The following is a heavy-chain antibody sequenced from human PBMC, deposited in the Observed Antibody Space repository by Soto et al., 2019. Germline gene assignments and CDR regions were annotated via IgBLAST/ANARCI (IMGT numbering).Heavy chain of an antibody. CDR1: GGSISSYY. CDR2: IYYSGST. V-gene: IGHV4-59*12. Sequence: SETLSLTCTVSGGSISSYYWSWIRQPPGKGLEWIAYIYYSGSTNYNPSLKSRVTISVDTSKNQFSLNLRSLTAADTAVYYCARGREFDSWGQGTLVTVSS. J-gene: IGHJ4*02. CDR3: ARGREFDS.